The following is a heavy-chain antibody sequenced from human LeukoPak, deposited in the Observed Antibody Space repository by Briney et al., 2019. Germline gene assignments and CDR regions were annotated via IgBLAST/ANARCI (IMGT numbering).Heavy chain of an antibody. D-gene: IGHD7-27*01. Sequence: PSETLSLTCTVSGGSVNNYYWSWIRQPPGKGLEWIGYIYYSGSTSYNPSLRSRVTISVDTSKNQFSLKLSSVTAADTAVYYCASRKLGNDYWGQGTLVTVSS. CDR2: IYYSGST. CDR1: GGSVNNYY. J-gene: IGHJ4*02. CDR3: ASRKLGNDY. V-gene: IGHV4-59*02.